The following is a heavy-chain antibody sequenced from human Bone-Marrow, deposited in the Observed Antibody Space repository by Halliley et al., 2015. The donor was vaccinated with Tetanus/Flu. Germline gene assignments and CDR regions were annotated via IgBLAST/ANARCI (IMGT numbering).Heavy chain of an antibody. J-gene: IGHJ3*02. CDR3: ARDEGGTQRKDAFDI. D-gene: IGHD5-18*01. V-gene: IGHV3-7*04. CDR2: IIQDGSEK. Sequence: ANIIQDGSEKYYVGSVRGRFTIPRDNANNLLYLQMNSLRAEDTAVYFCARDEGGTQRKDAFDIWGQGTSVTVSS.